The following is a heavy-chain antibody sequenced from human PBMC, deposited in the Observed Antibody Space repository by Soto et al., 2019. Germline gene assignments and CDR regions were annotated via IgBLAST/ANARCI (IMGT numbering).Heavy chain of an antibody. J-gene: IGHJ4*02. CDR2: ISGSGGST. Sequence: EVQLLESGGGLAQPGGSLRLSCAASGFTCSSYAMSWVRQAPGTGLEWVSAISGSGGSTYYADSVKGRFTISRDNSKNTLYLQMNSLRAEHTAVYYCAIDMVRGVIPTILDYWGQGTLVTVSS. CDR1: GFTCSSYA. D-gene: IGHD3-10*01. V-gene: IGHV3-23*01. CDR3: AIDMVRGVIPTILDY.